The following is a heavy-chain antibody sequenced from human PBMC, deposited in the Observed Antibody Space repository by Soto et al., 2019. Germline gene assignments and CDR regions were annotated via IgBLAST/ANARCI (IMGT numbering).Heavy chain of an antibody. CDR1: GYSYTSYW. J-gene: IGHJ5*02. CDR2: IYPGDSDT. D-gene: IGHD2-15*01. CDR3: ARSLVVVPNWFDP. V-gene: IGHV5-51*01. Sequence: GESLKISCKGSGYSYTSYWIGWVRQMPGKGLEWMGIIYPGDSDTRYSPSFQGQVTISADKSISTAYLQWSSLKASDTAMYYCARSLVVVPNWFDPWGQGTLVTVSS.